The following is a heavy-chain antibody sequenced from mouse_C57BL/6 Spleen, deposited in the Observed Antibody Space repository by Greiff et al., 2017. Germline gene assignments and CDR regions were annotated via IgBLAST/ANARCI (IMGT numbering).Heavy chain of an antibody. CDR3: ARPLPRYFDV. Sequence: EVQVVESGGGLVKPGGSLKLSCAASGFTFSDYGMHWVRQAPEKGLEWVAYISSGSGTIYYADTVKGRFTISRDNAKNTLFLQMTSLRSEDTAMYYCARPLPRYFDVWGTGTTVTVSS. CDR1: GFTFSDYG. J-gene: IGHJ1*03. V-gene: IGHV5-17*01. CDR2: ISSGSGTI.